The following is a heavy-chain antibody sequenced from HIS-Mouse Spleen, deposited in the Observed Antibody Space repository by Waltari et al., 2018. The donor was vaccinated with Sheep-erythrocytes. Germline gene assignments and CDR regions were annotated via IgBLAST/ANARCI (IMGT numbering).Heavy chain of an antibody. Sequence: QVQLQESGPGLVKPSQTLSLTCTVSGGSISSVGYYCSWIRQHPGKGLEWIGYIYYSGSTYYNPSLKSRVTISVDTSKNQFSLKLSSVTAADTAVYYCARLITMVRGVTWYFDLWGRGTLVTVSS. V-gene: IGHV4-31*03. CDR3: ARLITMVRGVTWYFDL. CDR1: GGSISSVGYY. CDR2: IYYSGST. D-gene: IGHD3-10*01. J-gene: IGHJ2*01.